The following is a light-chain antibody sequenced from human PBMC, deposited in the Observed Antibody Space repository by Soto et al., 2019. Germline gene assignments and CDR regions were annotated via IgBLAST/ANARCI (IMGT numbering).Light chain of an antibody. V-gene: IGKV4-1*01. CDR1: QNILYSSNNKNY. CDR2: WAS. Sequence: DIVMTQSPDSLAVSLGERATIDCKSSQNILYSSNNKNYLAWYQQKPGQPPRLLFYWASTRESGVPDRFSGSGSGAHFTLTIIGLQPEDVAVYYCQQYYGSPWTFGQGTKVEVK. J-gene: IGKJ1*01. CDR3: QQYYGSPWT.